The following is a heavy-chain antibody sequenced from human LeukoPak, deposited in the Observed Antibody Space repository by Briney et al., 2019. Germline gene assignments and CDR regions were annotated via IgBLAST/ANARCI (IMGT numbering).Heavy chain of an antibody. CDR2: IKSNVDGGTT. D-gene: IGHD1-14*01. CDR3: TYLRPNRYYYYYIDV. CDR1: GLSFSSAW. J-gene: IGHJ6*03. Sequence: PGGSLRLSCAASGLSFSSAWMNWVRLAPGKGLEWVGRIKSNVDGGTTHYAAPVKGRFTISRDDSKDTLYLQMNSLKTEDTGIYYCTYLRPNRYYYYYIDVWGKGTTVTVSS. V-gene: IGHV3-15*01.